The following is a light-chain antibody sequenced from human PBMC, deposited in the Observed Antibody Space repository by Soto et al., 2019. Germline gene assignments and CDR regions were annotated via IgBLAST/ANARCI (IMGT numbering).Light chain of an antibody. CDR3: QQYNIFWT. CDR2: DDS. V-gene: IGKV1-5*01. J-gene: IGKJ1*01. Sequence: DIQMTQSPSTQSASVGDRVTNTCRASQSFSSWLAWYQHKLGKDPKLLIYDDSSLETGVPSRFSGSGSGTEFTLSISSLQPDDFATYYCQQYNIFWTFGQGTKVDIK. CDR1: QSFSSW.